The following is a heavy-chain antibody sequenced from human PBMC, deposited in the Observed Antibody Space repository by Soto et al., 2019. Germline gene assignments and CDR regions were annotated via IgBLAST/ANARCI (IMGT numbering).Heavy chain of an antibody. CDR1: GFTFSSYW. CDR3: ASTYYYGSGSYYNSDY. J-gene: IGHJ4*02. D-gene: IGHD3-10*01. Sequence: PGGSLRLSCAASGFTFSSYWMSWVRQAPGKGLEWVANIKQDGSEKYYVDSVKGRFTISRDNAKNSLYLQMNSLRAEDTAVYYCASTYYYGSGSYYNSDYWGQGTLVTVSS. CDR2: IKQDGSEK. V-gene: IGHV3-7*01.